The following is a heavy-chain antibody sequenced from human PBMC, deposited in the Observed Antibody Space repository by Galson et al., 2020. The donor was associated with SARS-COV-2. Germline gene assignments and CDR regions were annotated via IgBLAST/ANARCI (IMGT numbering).Heavy chain of an antibody. CDR1: GFTFGAYS. Sequence: GESLKISCEASGFTFGAYSMNWVRQAPGKGLEWISYISTSSSTIYYADSVKGRFTISRDTARNSLYLQMNSLRDEDTAVYYCARESSTAWGNWFDSWGQGTLVTVSS. CDR2: ISTSSSTI. V-gene: IGHV3-48*02. D-gene: IGHD6-19*01. J-gene: IGHJ5*01. CDR3: ARESSTAWGNWFDS.